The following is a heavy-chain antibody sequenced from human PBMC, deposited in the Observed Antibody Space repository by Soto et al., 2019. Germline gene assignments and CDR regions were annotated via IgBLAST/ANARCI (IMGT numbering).Heavy chain of an antibody. D-gene: IGHD1-20*01. CDR1: GGSIREGGYY. V-gene: IGHV4-31*03. Sequence: QVHLQESGPGLVKPSQTLSLTCTISGGSIREGGYYWTWIRQHPQKGLEWIGFIYHDGGIYYNAPLKKRVTPSLDDSLRFSLKLTSMTAADAAVYYCAAERGDTAANRYLLYWGQGTLVTVSS. CDR2: IYHDGGI. J-gene: IGHJ4*02. CDR3: AAERGDTAANRYLLY.